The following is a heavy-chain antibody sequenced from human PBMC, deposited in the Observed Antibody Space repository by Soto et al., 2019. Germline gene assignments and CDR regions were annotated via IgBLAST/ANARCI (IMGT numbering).Heavy chain of an antibody. CDR3: ARLVGYCSGGSCYTRTRIYYYYGMDV. V-gene: IGHV4-34*01. CDR2: INHSGST. D-gene: IGHD2-15*01. Sequence: QVQLQQWGAGLLKPSETLSLTCAVYGGSFSGYYWSWIRQPPGKGLEWIGEINHSGSTNYNPSLKSRVTISVDTSKNQFSLKLSAVTAADTAVYYCARLVGYCSGGSCYTRTRIYYYYGMDVWGQGTTVTVSS. J-gene: IGHJ6*02. CDR1: GGSFSGYY.